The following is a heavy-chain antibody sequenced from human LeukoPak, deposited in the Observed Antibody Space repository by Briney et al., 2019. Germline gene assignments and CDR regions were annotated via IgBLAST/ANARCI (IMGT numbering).Heavy chain of an antibody. V-gene: IGHV1-69*05. D-gene: IGHD6-13*01. Sequence: ASVKVSCKASGGTFSSYAISWVRQAPGQGLEWMGGIIPIFGTANYAQKFQGRVTITTDESTSTAYMELSSLRSEDTAVYYCASARVAAAPFDYWGQGTLVTVSS. CDR3: ASARVAAAPFDY. CDR2: IIPIFGTA. CDR1: GGTFSSYA. J-gene: IGHJ4*02.